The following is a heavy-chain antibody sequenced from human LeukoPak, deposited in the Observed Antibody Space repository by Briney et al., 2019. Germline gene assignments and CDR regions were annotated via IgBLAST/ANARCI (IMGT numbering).Heavy chain of an antibody. V-gene: IGHV3-23*01. CDR2: LSDSGDDT. Sequence: PGGSLRLSCAASGFTFSSHRLSWVRQAPGKGLEWVSTLSDSGDDTYYADSVKGRFTISRDNSKNTLYLQMNSLRAEDTAIYYCTSFAPYEAFDIWGQGTMVTVSS. J-gene: IGHJ3*02. CDR1: GFTFSSHR. CDR3: TSFAPYEAFDI.